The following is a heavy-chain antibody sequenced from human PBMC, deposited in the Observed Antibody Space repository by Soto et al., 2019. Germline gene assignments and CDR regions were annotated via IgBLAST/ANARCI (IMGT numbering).Heavy chain of an antibody. J-gene: IGHJ5*02. Sequence: SGPTLVNPTQTLTLTCTFSGFSLSTSGVGVGWIRQPPGKALEWLALIYWNDDKRYSPSLKSRLTITKDTSKNQVVLTMTNMDPVDTATYYCAHTKKVLRYSDWSVEAKYNWFERWGQGTLVNVSS. V-gene: IGHV2-5*01. CDR1: GFSLSTSGVG. CDR3: AHTKKVLRYSDWSVEAKYNWFER. CDR2: IYWNDDK. D-gene: IGHD3-9*01.